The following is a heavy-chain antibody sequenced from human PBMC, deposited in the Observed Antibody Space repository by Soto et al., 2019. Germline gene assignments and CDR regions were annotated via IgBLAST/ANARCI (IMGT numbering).Heavy chain of an antibody. CDR3: ARGTYYYDSSGYDLEYYFDY. V-gene: IGHV4-61*01. Sequence: SSETLSLTCTVSGGSVSGGSYYWSWIRQSPGKGLEWIGYISYSGRTNYNPSLKSRVTISVDTSKNQFSLKLTSVTAADTAVYYCARGTYYYDSSGYDLEYYFDYWGQGTLVTVSS. CDR1: GGSVSGGSYY. D-gene: IGHD3-22*01. CDR2: ISYSGRT. J-gene: IGHJ4*02.